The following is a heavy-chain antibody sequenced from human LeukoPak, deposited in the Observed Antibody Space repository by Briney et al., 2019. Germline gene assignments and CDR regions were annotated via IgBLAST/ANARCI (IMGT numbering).Heavy chain of an antibody. V-gene: IGHV5-51*01. CDR2: IYPGDSDT. CDR1: GYSFTSYW. CDR3: ARQEDYYDSSGYHYFDY. D-gene: IGHD3-22*01. J-gene: IGHJ4*02. Sequence: GESLKVSCKGSGYSFTSYWIGWVRQMPGKGLEWMGIIYPGDSDTRYSPSFQGQVTISADKSISTAYLQWSSLKASDTAMYYCARQEDYYDSSGYHYFDYWGQGTLVTVSS.